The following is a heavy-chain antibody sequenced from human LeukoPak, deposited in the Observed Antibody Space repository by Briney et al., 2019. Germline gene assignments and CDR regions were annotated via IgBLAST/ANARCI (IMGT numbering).Heavy chain of an antibody. CDR2: IYYSGST. CDR3: AKDRCSSTSCWGFDP. J-gene: IGHJ5*02. CDR1: GGSISSYY. D-gene: IGHD2-2*01. V-gene: IGHV4-59*12. Sequence: PSETLSLTCTVSGGSISSYYWSWIRQPPGKGLEWIGYIYYSGSTNYNPSLKSRVTISVDTSKNQFSLKLSSVTAADTAVYYCAKDRCSSTSCWGFDPWGQGTLVTVSS.